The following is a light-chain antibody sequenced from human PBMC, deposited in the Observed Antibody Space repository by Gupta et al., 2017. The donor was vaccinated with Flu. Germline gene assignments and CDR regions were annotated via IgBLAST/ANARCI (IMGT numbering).Light chain of an antibody. J-gene: IGLJ2*01. V-gene: IGLV7-46*01. Sequence: QAVVTQEPSLTVSPGGTVTLTCGSSTGAVTSGHYPYWFQQMPGQAPRTLIRDTSNKHSWTPARFSGSLLGGKAALTLSGAQPEDEADYYCLLSYSGAWVFGGGTRLTVL. CDR1: TGAVTSGHY. CDR3: LLSYSGAWV. CDR2: DTS.